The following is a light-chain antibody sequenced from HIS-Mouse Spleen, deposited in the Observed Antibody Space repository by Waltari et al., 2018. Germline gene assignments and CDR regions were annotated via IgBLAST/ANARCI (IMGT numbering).Light chain of an antibody. Sequence: QSALTQPASVSGSPGQSITISCTGTSSDVRRYNLVSWYQQHPGKAPKLMIYEGSKRPSGVSNRFSGSKSGNTASLTISGLQAEDEADYYCCSYAGSSNVVFGGGTKLTVL. CDR2: EGS. CDR3: CSYAGSSNVV. V-gene: IGLV2-23*01. J-gene: IGLJ2*01. CDR1: SSDVRRYNL.